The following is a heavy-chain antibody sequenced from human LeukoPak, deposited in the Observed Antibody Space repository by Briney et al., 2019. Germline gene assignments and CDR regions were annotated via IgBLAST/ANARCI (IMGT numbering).Heavy chain of an antibody. CDR2: ISSGTSYI. CDR1: GFTFNTYT. Sequence: GGSLRLSCAASGFTFNTYTMNWGRRAPGKGLEWVSSISSGTSYIYYADSVKGRFTISRDNAKNSLYLQMNSLRAEDTAVYYCARDPTSSWETAFDIWGQGTMVTVSS. D-gene: IGHD1-26*01. CDR3: ARDPTSSWETAFDI. J-gene: IGHJ3*02. V-gene: IGHV3-21*01.